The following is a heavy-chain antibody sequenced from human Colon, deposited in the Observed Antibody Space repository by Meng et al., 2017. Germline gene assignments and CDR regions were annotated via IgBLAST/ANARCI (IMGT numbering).Heavy chain of an antibody. CDR3: ARVDYDSSGYFSSYFHGLDV. J-gene: IGHJ6*02. CDR1: GGTFSSYA. D-gene: IGHD3-22*01. CDR2: ITPVFGAA. V-gene: IGHV1-69*13. Sequence: SVKVSCKASGGTFSSYAISWVRQAPGQGLEGRGGITPVFGAAIYAPKFQGRVTMTADESTSTAYMERRSLRSEDTAVYYCARVDYDSSGYFSSYFHGLDVWGHETTVTVSS.